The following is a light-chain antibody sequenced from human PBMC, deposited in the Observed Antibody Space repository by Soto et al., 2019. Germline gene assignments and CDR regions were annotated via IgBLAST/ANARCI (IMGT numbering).Light chain of an antibody. Sequence: TLCLSPGESATLSCRASHFISSNYLSWYQQKPGQAPRLLIYGASTRATGIPDRFSGSGSETDFTLTISSLQPEDFAVYYCQQDYNLPWTFGHGTKVDIK. V-gene: IGKV3D-7*01. J-gene: IGKJ1*01. CDR1: HFISSNY. CDR3: QQDYNLPWT. CDR2: GAS.